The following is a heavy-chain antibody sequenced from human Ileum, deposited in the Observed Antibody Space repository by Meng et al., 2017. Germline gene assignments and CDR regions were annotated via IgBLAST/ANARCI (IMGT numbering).Heavy chain of an antibody. Sequence: VRLQASGPEYGQPIPTLSLACTPSGDSTSSGGYYWTWIRQHPGKGLGWIGYIYSSGGTYYQPSLKSLVTISLDTSKNQFSLRLSSVTAADTAVYYCARIGFCSGRSCYGFFDYWGQGTLVTVSS. J-gene: IGHJ4*02. CDR1: GDSTSSGGYY. D-gene: IGHD2-15*01. V-gene: IGHV4-31*01. CDR3: ARIGFCSGRSCYGFFDY. CDR2: IYSSGGT.